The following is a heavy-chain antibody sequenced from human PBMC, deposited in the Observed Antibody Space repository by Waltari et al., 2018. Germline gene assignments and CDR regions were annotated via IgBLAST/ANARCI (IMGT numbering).Heavy chain of an antibody. D-gene: IGHD3-9*01. CDR1: GAYFGSSSHT. CDR3: ARTAYDHLTGYPTLDH. CDR2: IYYSGST. J-gene: IGHJ4*02. V-gene: IGHV4-39*07. Sequence: QVQLQESGPGLVKPSETLSLTCSVSGAYFGSSSHTWGWVRQPPGKGLEWIGSIYYSGSTYYNPSLKSRVNMSVDTANYQFSLKVTSVTAADTAIYYCARTAYDHLTGYPTLDHWGQGILVTVSS.